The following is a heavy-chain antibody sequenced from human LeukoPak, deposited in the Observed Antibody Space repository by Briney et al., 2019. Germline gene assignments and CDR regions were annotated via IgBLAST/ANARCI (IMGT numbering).Heavy chain of an antibody. CDR3: AKDKGIQLWSYFDY. CDR2: ITSSSSYI. Sequence: GGSLRLSCAASGFTFSSYSMNWVRQAPGKGLEWVSSITSSSSYIYYADSVKGRFTISRDNSKNTLYLQMNSLIAEDTAVYYCAKDKGIQLWSYFDYWGQGTLVTVSS. D-gene: IGHD5-18*01. V-gene: IGHV3-21*04. J-gene: IGHJ4*02. CDR1: GFTFSSYS.